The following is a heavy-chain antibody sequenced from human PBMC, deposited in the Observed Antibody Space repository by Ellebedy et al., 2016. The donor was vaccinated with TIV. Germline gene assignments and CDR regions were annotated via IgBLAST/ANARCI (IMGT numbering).Heavy chain of an antibody. D-gene: IGHD5-24*01. CDR3: ASPSGAMA. V-gene: IGHV3-11*06. J-gene: IGHJ5*02. CDR2: ITSSSSYT. CDR1: GFTFSNYY. Sequence: GESPKISCAASGFTFSNYYMNWIRQAPGKGLEWVSYITSSSSYTKYADSVKGRFTISRDNAKNSLYLQMNSLRAEDTAVYYCASPSGAMAWGQGTLVTVSS.